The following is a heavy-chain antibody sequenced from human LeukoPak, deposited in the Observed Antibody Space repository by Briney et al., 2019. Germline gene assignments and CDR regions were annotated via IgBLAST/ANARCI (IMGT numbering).Heavy chain of an antibody. CDR3: ARGQCSSPSCRYFDY. J-gene: IGHJ4*02. V-gene: IGHV3-66*01. CDR1: EFTVSSTY. D-gene: IGHD2-2*01. Sequence: GGSLRLSCAASEFTVSSTYMNWVRQAPGKGLEWVSVITSGGNSYYADSVKGRFTISRDNSKNTLYLQMNSLRAEDTAVYYCARGQCSSPSCRYFDYWGQGTLVTVSS. CDR2: ITSGGNS.